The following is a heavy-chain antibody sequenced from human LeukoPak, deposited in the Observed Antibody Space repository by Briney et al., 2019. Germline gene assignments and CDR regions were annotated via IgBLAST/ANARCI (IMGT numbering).Heavy chain of an antibody. CDR1: AFTFSNYW. J-gene: IGHJ4*02. D-gene: IGHD4-23*01. V-gene: IGHV3-7*01. Sequence: PGGSLRLSCAASAFTFSNYWMSWVRQAPGKGLEWVANIKEDGSEINYVDSVKGRFTISRDNAKNSLYLQMNSLRGDDTAVYYCARDRGYSTFDYWGQGILVTVSS. CDR3: ARDRGYSTFDY. CDR2: IKEDGSEI.